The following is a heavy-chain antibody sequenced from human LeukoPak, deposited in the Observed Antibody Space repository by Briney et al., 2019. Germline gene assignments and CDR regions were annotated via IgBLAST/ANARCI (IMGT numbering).Heavy chain of an antibody. CDR2: ISWDGGST. J-gene: IGHJ6*03. CDR3: AKDARLRLGELSFHSYYMDV. V-gene: IGHV3-43D*03. CDR1: GFTFDDYA. Sequence: GSLRLSCAASGFTFDDYAMHWVRQAPGKGLEWVSLISWDGGSTYYADSVKGRFTTSRDNSKNSLYLQMNSLRAEDTALYYCAKDARLRLGELSFHSYYMDVWGKGTTVTVSS. D-gene: IGHD3-16*02.